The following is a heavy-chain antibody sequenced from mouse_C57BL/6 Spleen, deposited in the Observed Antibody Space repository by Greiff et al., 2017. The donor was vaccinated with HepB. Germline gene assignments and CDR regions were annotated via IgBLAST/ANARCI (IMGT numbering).Heavy chain of an antibody. CDR1: GFTFSDYG. D-gene: IGHD1-3*01. CDR2: ISSGRSTI. V-gene: IGHV5-17*01. J-gene: IGHJ4*01. CDR3: ARKWDVLYAMDY. Sequence: EVKLVESGGGLVKPGGSLKLSCAASGFTFSDYGMHWVRQAPEKGLEWVAYISSGRSTIYYADTVKGRLTISRDNAKKTLFLQMTSLRSEDTAMYYCARKWDVLYAMDYLCQGTSVTVSS.